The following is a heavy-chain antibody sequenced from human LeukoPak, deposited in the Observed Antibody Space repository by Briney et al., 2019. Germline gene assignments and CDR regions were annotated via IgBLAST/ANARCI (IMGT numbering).Heavy chain of an antibody. V-gene: IGHV4-34*01. CDR2: INHSGST. CDR3: AGAFRTPRSGGSCYFDY. J-gene: IGHJ4*02. D-gene: IGHD2-15*01. CDR1: GGSFSGYY. Sequence: SETLSLTCAVYGGSFSGYYWSWIRQPPGKGLEWIGEINHSGSTNYNPSLKSRVTISVDTSKNQFSLKLSSVTAADTAVYYCAGAFRTPRSGGSCYFDYWGQGTLVTVSS.